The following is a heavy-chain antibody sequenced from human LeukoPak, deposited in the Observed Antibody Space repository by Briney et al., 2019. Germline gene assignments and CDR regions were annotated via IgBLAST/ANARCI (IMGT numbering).Heavy chain of an antibody. V-gene: IGHV4-4*07. CDR2: IYTSGST. CDR1: GGSISSYY. CDR3: ARGEDSSGWPDAFDI. J-gene: IGHJ3*02. D-gene: IGHD6-19*01. Sequence: SETLSLTCTVSGGSISSYYWSWIRQPAGKGLEWIGRIYTSGSTNYNPSLKSRVTMSVDTSKSQFSLKLSSVTAADTAVYYCARGEDSSGWPDAFDIWGQGTMVTVSS.